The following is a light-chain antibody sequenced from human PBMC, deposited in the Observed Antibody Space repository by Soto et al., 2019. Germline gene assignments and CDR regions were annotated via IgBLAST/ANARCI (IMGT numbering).Light chain of an antibody. Sequence: EIVMTQSPATLFVSPGERATLSCRASQTVSDDLAWYQQKPGQAPRLLIYGASTRSTDIPARFSGGGSGTEFTLTISILQSEDSAIYYCQQYHDWPPITFGPGTKVNI. V-gene: IGKV3-15*01. J-gene: IGKJ3*01. CDR3: QQYHDWPPIT. CDR1: QTVSDD. CDR2: GAS.